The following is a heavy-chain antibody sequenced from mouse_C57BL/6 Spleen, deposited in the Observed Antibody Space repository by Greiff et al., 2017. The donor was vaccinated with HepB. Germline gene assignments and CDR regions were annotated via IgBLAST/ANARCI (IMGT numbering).Heavy chain of an antibody. CDR3: ARVYGSSWDWYCDV. CDR1: GYTFTRYW. CDR2: IDPSDSYT. D-gene: IGHD1-1*01. Sequence: QVQLQQPGAELVMPGASVKLSCKASGYTFTRYWMHWVKQRPGQGLEWIGEIDPSDSYTNYNQKFKGKSTLTVDKSSSTAYMQLSSLTSEDSAVYYCARVYGSSWDWYCDVGGTGTTVTVSS. V-gene: IGHV1-69*01. J-gene: IGHJ1*03.